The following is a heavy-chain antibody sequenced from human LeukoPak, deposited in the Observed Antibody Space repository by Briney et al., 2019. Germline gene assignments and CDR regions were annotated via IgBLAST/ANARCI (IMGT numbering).Heavy chain of an antibody. V-gene: IGHV4-59*01. CDR3: ARGLLCFGEPHFDY. D-gene: IGHD3-10*01. CDR1: GGSISSYY. J-gene: IGHJ4*02. CDR2: IYYSGST. Sequence: PSETLSLTCTVSGGSISSYYWSWIRQPPGKGLEWIGYIYYSGSTNYNPSLKSRVTISVDTSKNQFSLKLSSVTAADTAVYYCARGLLCFGEPHFDYWGQGTLVTVSS.